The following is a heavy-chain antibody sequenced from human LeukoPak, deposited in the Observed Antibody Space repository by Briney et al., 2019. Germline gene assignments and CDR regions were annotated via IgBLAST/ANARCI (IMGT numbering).Heavy chain of an antibody. CDR3: AKGGIAVAAPDI. D-gene: IGHD6-19*01. CDR1: GFTFDDYA. CDR2: ISWNSGSI. Sequence: SGGSLRLSCAASGFTFDDYAMHWVRQAPGKGLEWVSGISWNSGSIGYADSVKGRFTISRDNAENSLYLQMNSLRAEDTALYYCAKGGIAVAAPDIWGQGTMVTVSS. V-gene: IGHV3-9*01. J-gene: IGHJ3*02.